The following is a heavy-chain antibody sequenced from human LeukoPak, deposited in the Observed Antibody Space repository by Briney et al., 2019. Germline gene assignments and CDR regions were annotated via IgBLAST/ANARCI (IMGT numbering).Heavy chain of an antibody. J-gene: IGHJ6*03. CDR3: ARSVEGYCSGGSCYYYYYYMDV. D-gene: IGHD2-15*01. CDR2: IYYSGGT. V-gene: IGHV4-38-2*02. CDR1: GYSISSGYY. Sequence: ASETLSLTCTVSGYSISSGYYWGWIRQPPGKGLEWIGSIYYSGGTNYNPSLKSRVTISVDTSKNQFSLKLSSVTAADTAVYYCARSVEGYCSGGSCYYYYYYMDVWGKGTTVTVSS.